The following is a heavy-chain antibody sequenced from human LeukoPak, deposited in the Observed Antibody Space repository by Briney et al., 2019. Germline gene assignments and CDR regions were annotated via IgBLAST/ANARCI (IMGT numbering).Heavy chain of an antibody. J-gene: IGHJ4*02. Sequence: SETLSLTCTVSGGSISSYYWSWIRQPPGKGLEWIGYIYYSGSTNYNPSLKSRVTISVDTSKNQFSLKLSSVTAADTAVYYCARGDGDSYYFDYWGQGTLVTVSS. CDR3: ARGDGDSYYFDY. CDR1: GGSISSYY. V-gene: IGHV4-59*01. CDR2: IYYSGST. D-gene: IGHD4-17*01.